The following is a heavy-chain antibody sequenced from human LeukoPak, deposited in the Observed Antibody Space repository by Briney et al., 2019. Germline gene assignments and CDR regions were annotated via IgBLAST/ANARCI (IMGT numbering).Heavy chain of an antibody. Sequence: ASVKVSCKASGYTFTSYTMNWVRQAPGQGLEWMGWINTDTGNPTYAQGFTGRFVLSLDTSVSMAHLQISSLKAEDTAVYYCAREIAVAGIVDYYYMDVWGKGTTVTVSS. V-gene: IGHV7-4-1*04. CDR2: INTDTGNP. CDR1: GYTFTSYT. D-gene: IGHD6-19*01. J-gene: IGHJ6*03. CDR3: AREIAVAGIVDYYYMDV.